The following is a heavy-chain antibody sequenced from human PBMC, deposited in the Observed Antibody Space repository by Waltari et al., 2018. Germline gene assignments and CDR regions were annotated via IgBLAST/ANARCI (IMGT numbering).Heavy chain of an antibody. D-gene: IGHD3-22*01. J-gene: IGHJ4*02. V-gene: IGHV4-38-2*01. CDR1: GYPFSSVYY. Sequence: QVQLQESGPGLVKPSETLSLPCAVSGYPFSSVYYCGWIRQPPGKGLEWIGSIYHSGSTYYNPSLKSRVTISVDTSKNQFSLKLSSVTAADTAVYYCARFINYYDSSGYIFYWGQGTLVTVSS. CDR2: IYHSGST. CDR3: ARFINYYDSSGYIFY.